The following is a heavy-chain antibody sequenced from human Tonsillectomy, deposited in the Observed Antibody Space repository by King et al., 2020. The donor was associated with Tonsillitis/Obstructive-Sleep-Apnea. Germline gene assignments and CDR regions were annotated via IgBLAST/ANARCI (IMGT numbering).Heavy chain of an antibody. CDR3: ARGWNSVVWYFDY. V-gene: IGHV3-30*04. Sequence: VQLVESGGGVVQPGRSLRLSCAASGFTFSSYAMHWVRQAPGKGLEWVAVISYDESNKYYADSVKGRFTISRDNSKNTLYLQMNILRAEDTAIYYCARGWNSVVWYFDYWGQGDLVTVSS. D-gene: IGHD1-7*01. CDR2: ISYDESNK. CDR1: GFTFSSYA. J-gene: IGHJ4*02.